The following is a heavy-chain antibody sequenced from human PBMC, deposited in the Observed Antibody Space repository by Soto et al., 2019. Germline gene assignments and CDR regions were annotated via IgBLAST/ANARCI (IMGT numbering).Heavy chain of an antibody. CDR3: ARGVDWNYASGFDY. J-gene: IGHJ4*02. D-gene: IGHD1-7*01. V-gene: IGHV4-31*03. Sequence: SETLSLTCTVSGGSISSGGYYWSWIRQHPGKGLVWIGDIYYSGSTYYNPSLKSRVTISVDTSKNQFSLKLSSVTAADTAVYYCARGVDWNYASGFDYWGQGTLVTVSS. CDR2: IYYSGST. CDR1: GGSISSGGYY.